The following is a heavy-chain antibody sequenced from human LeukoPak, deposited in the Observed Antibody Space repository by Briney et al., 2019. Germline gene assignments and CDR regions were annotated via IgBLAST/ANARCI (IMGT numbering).Heavy chain of an antibody. D-gene: IGHD2-2*01. Sequence: PSETLSLTCAVYGGSSSDYYWSWIRQPPGKGLEWIGEINHSGSTNYNPSLKSRVTISVDTSKNQFSLKLRSVTAADTAVYYCANMGDGSSSLLGVDYWGQGTLVTVSS. J-gene: IGHJ4*02. CDR3: ANMGDGSSSLLGVDY. CDR2: INHSGST. V-gene: IGHV4-34*01. CDR1: GGSSSDYY.